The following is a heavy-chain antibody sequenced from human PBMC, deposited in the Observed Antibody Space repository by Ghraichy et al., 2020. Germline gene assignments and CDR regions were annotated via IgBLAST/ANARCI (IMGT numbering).Heavy chain of an antibody. J-gene: IGHJ4*02. CDR1: GFTFSSYA. V-gene: IGHV3-23*01. CDR3: AKHYSSTRSQDY. Sequence: GGSLRLSCAASGFTFSSYAMSWVRQAPGKGLEWVSVISGSGGSTNYADSVKGRFTISRDNSKNTLYLQMNSLRAEDTAVYYCAKHYSSTRSQDYWGQGTLVTVSS. D-gene: IGHD6-13*01. CDR2: ISGSGGST.